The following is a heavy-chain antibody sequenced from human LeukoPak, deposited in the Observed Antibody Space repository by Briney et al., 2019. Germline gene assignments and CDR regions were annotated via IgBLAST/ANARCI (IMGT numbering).Heavy chain of an antibody. CDR3: ARGTYYDFLSGYFQNNWFDP. V-gene: IGHV4-61*02. J-gene: IGHJ5*02. D-gene: IGHD3-3*01. CDR1: GGSISSGSYY. Sequence: SETLSLTCTVSGGSISSGSYYWRWLRQPAGKGLEWIGRIYSSGSTNYNPSLKSRVTISVDTSKNQFSLKLSSVTAADTAVYYCARGTYYDFLSGYFQNNWFDPWGQGTLVTVSS. CDR2: IYSSGST.